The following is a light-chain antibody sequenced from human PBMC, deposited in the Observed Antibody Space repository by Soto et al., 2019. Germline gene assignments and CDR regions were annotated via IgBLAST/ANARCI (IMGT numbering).Light chain of an antibody. CDR2: GAS. CDR1: QSISTY. V-gene: IGKV1-39*01. Sequence: IQMTQSPSSLSASVGDRVTLTCRASQSISTYLNWYQLKPGKAPNLMMYGASYLKSGVPTRFSGSGSGTDFTLTISSLQKEDFAIYYCQQTYTTPEITFGQGTRLEIK. J-gene: IGKJ5*01. CDR3: QQTYTTPEIT.